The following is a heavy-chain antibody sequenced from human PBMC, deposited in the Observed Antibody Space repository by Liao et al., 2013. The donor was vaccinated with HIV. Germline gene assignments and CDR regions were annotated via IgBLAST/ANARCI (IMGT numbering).Heavy chain of an antibody. J-gene: IGHJ4*02. CDR3: ARVRAVAGTRLIDY. D-gene: IGHD6-19*01. V-gene: IGHV4-61*02. Sequence: QVQLQESGPGLVKPSQTLSLTCTVSGGSISSGSYYWSWIRQPAGKGLEWIGRIYTSGSTNYNPSLKSRVTISVDTSKNQFSLNLISVTSADTAVYYCARVRAVAGTRLIDYWGQGTLVTVSS. CDR1: GGSISSGSYY. CDR2: IYTSGST.